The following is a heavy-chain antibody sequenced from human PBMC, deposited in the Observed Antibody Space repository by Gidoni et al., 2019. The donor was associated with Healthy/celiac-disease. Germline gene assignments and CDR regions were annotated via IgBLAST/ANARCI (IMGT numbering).Heavy chain of an antibody. CDR3: AGAQNDPRRVRIAVAGGWFDP. Sequence: QVQLQESGPGRVKPAETLSLTCTVSGGSISSHYWSWIRQTAGKGLEWMGRIYTSGSTNYNPSLKSRVTMSVDTSKNQFSLKLSSVTAADTAVYYCAGAQNDPRRVRIAVAGGWFDPWGQGTLVTVSS. D-gene: IGHD6-19*01. V-gene: IGHV4-4*07. CDR1: GGSISSHY. J-gene: IGHJ5*02. CDR2: IYTSGST.